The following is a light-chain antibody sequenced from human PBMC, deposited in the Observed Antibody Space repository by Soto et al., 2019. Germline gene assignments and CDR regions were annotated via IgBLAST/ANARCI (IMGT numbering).Light chain of an antibody. Sequence: EIVLTQSPGTLSLSPGERGTLSCRASQSVSSNLAWYQRKPGQAPRLLIYGASSRATGIPDRFSGSGSGTDFTLTISRLEPEDFAVYYCQQYGSSPRTFGQGTKVDIK. V-gene: IGKV3-20*01. CDR1: QSVSSN. J-gene: IGKJ1*01. CDR2: GAS. CDR3: QQYGSSPRT.